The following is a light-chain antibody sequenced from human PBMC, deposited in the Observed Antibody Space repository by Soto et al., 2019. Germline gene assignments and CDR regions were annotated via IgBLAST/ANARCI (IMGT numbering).Light chain of an antibody. CDR2: DVS. Sequence: QSALTKPASVSGSPGQSITISCTGTSSDVGGYNYVSWYQQHPGKAPKLMIYDVSNRPSGVSNRFSGSKSGNTASLTISGLQAEDEADYYCSADTSSSTWVFGGGTQLTVL. V-gene: IGLV2-14*01. J-gene: IGLJ3*02. CDR1: SSDVGGYNY. CDR3: SADTSSSTWV.